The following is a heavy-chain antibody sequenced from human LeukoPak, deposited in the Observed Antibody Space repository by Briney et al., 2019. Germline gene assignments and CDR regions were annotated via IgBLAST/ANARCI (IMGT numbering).Heavy chain of an antibody. V-gene: IGHV1-18*01. Sequence: AASMKVSCKASGYTFTSYGISWVRQAPGQGLEWMGWISAYNGNTNYAQKLQGRVTMTTDTSTSTAYMELRSLRSDDTAVYYCARERVGYNGYDLEVDYWGQGTLVTVSS. CDR2: ISAYNGNT. D-gene: IGHD5-12*01. CDR3: ARERVGYNGYDLEVDY. CDR1: GYTFTSYG. J-gene: IGHJ4*02.